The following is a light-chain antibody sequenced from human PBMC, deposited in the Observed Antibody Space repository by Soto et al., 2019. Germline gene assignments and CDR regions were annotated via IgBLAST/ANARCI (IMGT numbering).Light chain of an antibody. V-gene: IGKV1-8*01. J-gene: IGKJ5*01. CDR2: SAS. CDR3: QQSFSTPT. CDR1: QGISSY. Sequence: AIRMTQSPSSLSASTGDRVTITCRASQGISSYLAWYQQKPGKAPKLLIYSASNLQSGVPSRFSGSGSGTDFTLTISSLQPEDFATYYCQQSFSTPTFGQGTRLEIK.